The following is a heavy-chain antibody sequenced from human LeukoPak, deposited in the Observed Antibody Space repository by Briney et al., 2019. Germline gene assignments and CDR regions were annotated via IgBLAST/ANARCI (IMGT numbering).Heavy chain of an antibody. CDR3: ARETYYYDSSGYYVPGGFDY. Sequence: PGGSLRLSCAASGFAFNNYSMNWVRQAPGKGLKWVSYISSRSRTIYYADSVKGRFTISRDNAKNSLYLQMNSLRAEDTAVYYCARETYYYDSSGYYVPGGFDYWGQGTLVTVSS. V-gene: IGHV3-48*01. J-gene: IGHJ4*02. CDR1: GFAFNNYS. CDR2: ISSRSRTI. D-gene: IGHD3-22*01.